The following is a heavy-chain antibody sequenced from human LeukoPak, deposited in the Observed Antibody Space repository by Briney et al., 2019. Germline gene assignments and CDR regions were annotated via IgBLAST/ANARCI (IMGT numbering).Heavy chain of an antibody. D-gene: IGHD6-19*01. CDR1: GFTFNSYA. CDR2: IFGSGGSA. Sequence: GGYLRLSCAASGFTFNSYAMYWVRQAPGKGLEWVSGIFGSGGSAHYADSVKGRFTISRDNSKNTVYLQMDSLRVEDTAVYYCGKTTTGYSSGRYPGWPVDYWGQGTLVTVSS. J-gene: IGHJ4*02. CDR3: GKTTTGYSSGRYPGWPVDY. V-gene: IGHV3-23*01.